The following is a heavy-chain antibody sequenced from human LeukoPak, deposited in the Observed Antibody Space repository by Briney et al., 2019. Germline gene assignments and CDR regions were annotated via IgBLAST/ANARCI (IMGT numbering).Heavy chain of an antibody. CDR3: AILSTAIVNY. Sequence: GGSLRLSCAASGFTFSSYWMHWVRQAPGKGLVWVSRINSDGSTTTYADSVKGRFTISRDNAKNTLYLQMNSLRAGDTAVYYCAILSTAIVNYWGQGTLVTVSS. CDR2: INSDGSTT. CDR1: GFTFSSYW. D-gene: IGHD2-21*02. V-gene: IGHV3-74*01. J-gene: IGHJ4*02.